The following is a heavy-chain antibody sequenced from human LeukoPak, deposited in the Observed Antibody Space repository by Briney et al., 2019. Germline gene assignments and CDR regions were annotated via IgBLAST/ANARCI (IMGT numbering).Heavy chain of an antibody. CDR3: ARDLSDTAMGTTYY. V-gene: IGHV3-21*01. J-gene: IGHJ4*02. Sequence: GGSLRLSCAASGFTFSSYSMNWVRKAPGKGLEWVSSISSSSSYIYYADSVKGRFTISRDNARNSLYLQMNSLRAEDTAVYYCARDLSDTAMGTTYYWGQGTLVTVSS. D-gene: IGHD5-18*01. CDR1: GFTFSSYS. CDR2: ISSSSSYI.